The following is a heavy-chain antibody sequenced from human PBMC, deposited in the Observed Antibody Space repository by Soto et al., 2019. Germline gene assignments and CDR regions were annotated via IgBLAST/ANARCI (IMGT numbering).Heavy chain of an antibody. Sequence: QVQLVESGGGVVQPGRSLRLSCAASGFTFSSYGMHWVRQAPGKGLEWVAVIWYDGSNKYYADSVKGRFTISRDNSKNTLYLQMNSLRAEDTAVYYCAKDYCSSTSCYNRGYYYGMDVWGQGTTVTVSS. V-gene: IGHV3-33*06. CDR1: GFTFSSYG. D-gene: IGHD2-2*02. J-gene: IGHJ6*02. CDR2: IWYDGSNK. CDR3: AKDYCSSTSCYNRGYYYGMDV.